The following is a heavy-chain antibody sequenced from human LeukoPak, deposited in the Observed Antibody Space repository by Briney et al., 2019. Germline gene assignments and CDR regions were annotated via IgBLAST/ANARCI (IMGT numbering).Heavy chain of an antibody. J-gene: IGHJ4*02. V-gene: IGHV5-51*01. CDR3: ARGHDFDF. CDR1: GYNFSLYL. CDR2: IYPGDSDT. Sequence: GESLKISCKVSGYNFSLYLIAWVREMAGKGLEWMAIIYPGDSDTRYSPSFQGQVTISVDESISTTYLQWSSLKASDTAVYYCARGHDFDFWGQGTLVTVSS.